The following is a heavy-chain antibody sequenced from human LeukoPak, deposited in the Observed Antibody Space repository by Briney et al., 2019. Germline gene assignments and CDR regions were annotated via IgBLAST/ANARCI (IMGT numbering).Heavy chain of an antibody. V-gene: IGHV3-9*01. CDR3: AKAGYGSGSYYFDY. Sequence: GGSLRLSCAASGFTFDDYAMHWVRQAPGKGLEWGSGISWNSGSIGYADSVKGRFTISRDNAKNSLYLQMNSLRAEDTALYYCAKAGYGSGSYYFDYWGQGTLVTVSS. CDR1: GFTFDDYA. D-gene: IGHD3-10*01. J-gene: IGHJ4*02. CDR2: ISWNSGSI.